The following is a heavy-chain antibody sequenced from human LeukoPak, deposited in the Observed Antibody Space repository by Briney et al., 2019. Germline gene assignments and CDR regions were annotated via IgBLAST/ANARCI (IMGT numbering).Heavy chain of an antibody. D-gene: IGHD2-2*01. CDR1: SGSISSNSYY. CDR2: VYYSGST. J-gene: IGHJ4*02. Sequence: SETLSLTCTVSSGSISSNSYYWGWIRQPPGKGLEWIGSVYYSGSTYYNPSLKSRVTISVDTSKNQFSLKLTSVTAAVTAVYYCARHVPYHFDYWGQGTLVTVSS. CDR3: ARHVPYHFDY. V-gene: IGHV4-39*01.